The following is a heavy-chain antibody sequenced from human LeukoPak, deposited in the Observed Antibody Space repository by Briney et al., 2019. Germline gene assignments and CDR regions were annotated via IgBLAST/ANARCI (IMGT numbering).Heavy chain of an antibody. CDR1: GGTFSSFG. V-gene: IGHV1-69*05. CDR2: IIPMFGTT. Sequence: GSSVKVSCKSSGGTFSSFGFHWVRQAPGQGLEWMGGIIPMFGTTNYAQMFEGRVLITTDESTSTAYMELTSLTSEDTAVYYCARGGIFPHLDYFNYWGQGTLVTVSS. J-gene: IGHJ4*02. CDR3: ARGGIFPHLDYFNY. D-gene: IGHD2/OR15-2a*01.